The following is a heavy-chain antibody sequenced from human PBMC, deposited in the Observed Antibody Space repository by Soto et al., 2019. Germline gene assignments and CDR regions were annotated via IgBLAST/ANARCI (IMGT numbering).Heavy chain of an antibody. J-gene: IGHJ1*01. CDR3: AKDGALAARPKYFHH. V-gene: IGHV3-23*01. CDR2: ISGSGGST. D-gene: IGHD6-6*01. CDR1: GFTFSSYA. Sequence: EVQLLESGGGLVQPGGSLRLSCAASGFTFSSYAMSWVRQAPGKGLEPVSGISGSGGSTYYADSVKGRLTISRDNSKNTLYLQMNSLRAEDTAVYYCAKDGALAARPKYFHHWGQGTLVTVSS.